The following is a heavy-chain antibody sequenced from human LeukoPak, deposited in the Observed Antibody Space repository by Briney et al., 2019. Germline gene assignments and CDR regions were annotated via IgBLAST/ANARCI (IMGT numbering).Heavy chain of an antibody. CDR3: TSYCTNTNCYFDS. J-gene: IGHJ4*02. CDR2: ISDIGRT. D-gene: IGHD2-8*01. CDR1: GGSINNYY. Sequence: SEALSLTCTVSGGSINNYYWTWIRQAPGKGLEWIGYISDIGRTNYNPSLKSRVTISADTSRNQFSLKLSSVTAADTAVYYCTSYCTNTNCYFDSWGQGTLVTVSS. V-gene: IGHV4-59*08.